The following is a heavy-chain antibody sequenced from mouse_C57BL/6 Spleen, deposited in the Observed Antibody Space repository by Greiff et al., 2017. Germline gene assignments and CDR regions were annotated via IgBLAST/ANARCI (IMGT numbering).Heavy chain of an antibody. CDR3: AGDGGRGFAY. V-gene: IGHV5-16*01. CDR2: INYDGSST. J-gene: IGHJ3*01. Sequence: DVMLVESEGGLVQPGSSMKLSCKASGFTFSDYYMAWVSQVPEKGLEWIANINYDGSSTYYLDSLKSRVIISRDNAKNILYLHMSSLKSEDSARDCCAGDGGRGFAYWGQGTLVTVSA. D-gene: IGHD3-3*01. CDR1: GFTFSDYY.